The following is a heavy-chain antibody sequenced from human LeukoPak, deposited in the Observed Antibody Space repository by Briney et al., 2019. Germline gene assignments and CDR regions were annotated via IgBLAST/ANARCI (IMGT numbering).Heavy chain of an antibody. J-gene: IGHJ4*02. Sequence: GRSLRLSCAASGFTVSSNYMSWVRQDPGKGLEWVSVIYSGGSVYHADSVKGRFTISRHNSKDTLYLQMNSLRGEDTAVYYCARGLHHFDLWGQGTLVTVSS. CDR1: GFTVSSNY. CDR2: IYSGGSV. V-gene: IGHV3-53*04. CDR3: ARGLHHFDL.